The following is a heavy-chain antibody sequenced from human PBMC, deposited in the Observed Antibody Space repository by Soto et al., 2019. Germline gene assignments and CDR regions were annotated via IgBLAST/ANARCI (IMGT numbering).Heavy chain of an antibody. CDR2: IHHSGSI. D-gene: IGHD2-21*02. V-gene: IGHV4-30-4*08. CDR1: GDSISSAYYH. J-gene: IGHJ6*02. CDR3: AREDDGGDSLDV. Sequence: TLSLTCTVSGDSISSAYYHWTWIRQSPGKGLEWIGYIHHSGSILYNPSLKSRVTISVDTSKNQFSLHLTSVTAADTAVYFCAREDDGGDSLDVWGQGTTVTVSS.